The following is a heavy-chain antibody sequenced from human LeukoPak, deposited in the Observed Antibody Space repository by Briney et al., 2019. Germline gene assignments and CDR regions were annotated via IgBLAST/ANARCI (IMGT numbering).Heavy chain of an antibody. CDR3: ARDLAYSRLDY. CDR1: GLTFSSSW. Sequence: GGSLRLSCAVSGLTFSSSWMDWVRQAPGKGLEWVASINPDGNKKYSADSVRGRFTISRDNAENSLYLQMNSLRVEDTAFYYCARDLAYSRLDYWGQGMLVTVSS. D-gene: IGHD5-18*01. CDR2: INPDGNKK. V-gene: IGHV3-7*01. J-gene: IGHJ4*02.